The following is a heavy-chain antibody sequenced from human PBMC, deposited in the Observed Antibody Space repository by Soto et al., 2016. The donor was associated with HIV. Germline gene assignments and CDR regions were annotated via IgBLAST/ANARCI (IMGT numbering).Heavy chain of an antibody. CDR2: IGSSSTYT. J-gene: IGHJ2*01. CDR1: GFTFSDYY. D-gene: IGHD3-22*01. Sequence: QVQLVESGGGLVKPGGSLRVSCAASGFTFSDYYMNWVRQAPGKGLEWLSYIGSSSTYTNYADSVKGRFTISRDNTKNSLYLQMNNLRVEDAAVYYCARGDIRGYYLHWYFDLWGRGTLVTVSS. CDR3: ARGDIRGYYLHWYFDL. V-gene: IGHV3-11*05.